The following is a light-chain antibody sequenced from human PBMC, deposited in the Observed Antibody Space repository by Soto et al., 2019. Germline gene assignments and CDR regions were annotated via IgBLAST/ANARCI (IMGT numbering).Light chain of an antibody. Sequence: QSALTQPASVSGSPGQSITISCTGTSSDLGGYNYVSWYQQHPGKAPKLIIYDVSYLPSGVSNRFSGSKSGNMASLTISGLEAEDEADYYGSSYTSSSTQVVFGRGPTLTVL. J-gene: IGLJ2*01. CDR1: SSDLGGYNY. V-gene: IGLV2-14*01. CDR2: DVS. CDR3: SSYTSSSTQVV.